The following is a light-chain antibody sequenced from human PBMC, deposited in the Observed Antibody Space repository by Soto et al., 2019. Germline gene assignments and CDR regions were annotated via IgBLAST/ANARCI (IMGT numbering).Light chain of an antibody. J-gene: IGLJ3*02. V-gene: IGLV2-14*01. CDR1: SSDVGGYNY. CDR3: SSYTSSSTWV. Sequence: QSALTHPASVSGSPGQSITISCTGTSSDVGGYNYVSWYQQHPGKAPKLLIYEVSNRPSGVSNRFSGSKSGNTAYLTISVLQAEVEADYYCSSYTSSSTWVFGGGTQLTVL. CDR2: EVS.